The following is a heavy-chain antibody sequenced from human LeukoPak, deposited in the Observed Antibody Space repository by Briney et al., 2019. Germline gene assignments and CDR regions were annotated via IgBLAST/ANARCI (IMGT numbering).Heavy chain of an antibody. J-gene: IGHJ4*02. V-gene: IGHV3-73*01. CDR1: GFTFSDSY. Sequence: GGSLRLSCAASGFTFSDSYMHWVRQASGKGLEWVGLIRTKTRNYAATYAESVKGRFTISRDDSKNTAYLQMNSLKMEDTAVYYCTRQNCTGGSCSYVDCWGQGTLVTVSS. CDR2: IRTKTRNYAA. CDR3: TRQNCTGGSCSYVDC. D-gene: IGHD2-8*02.